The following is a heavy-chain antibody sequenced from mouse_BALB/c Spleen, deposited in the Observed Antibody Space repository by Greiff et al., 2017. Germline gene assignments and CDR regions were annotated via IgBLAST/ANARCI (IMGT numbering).Heavy chain of an antibody. J-gene: IGHJ1*01. D-gene: IGHD3-1*01. V-gene: IGHV5-6-5*01. Sequence: EVQRVESGGGLVKPGGSLKLSCAASGFTFSSYAMSWVRQTPEKRLEWVASISSGGSTYYPDSVKGRFTISRDNARNILYLQMSSLRSEDTAMYYCARRATRRYFDVWGAGTTVTVSS. CDR1: GFTFSSYA. CDR3: ARRATRRYFDV. CDR2: ISSGGST.